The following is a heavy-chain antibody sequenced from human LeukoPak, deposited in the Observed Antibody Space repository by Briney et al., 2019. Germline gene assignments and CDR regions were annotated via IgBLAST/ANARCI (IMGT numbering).Heavy chain of an antibody. CDR3: ASWVGRDY. V-gene: IGHV3-7*01. D-gene: IGHD2-15*01. Sequence: GGSLRLSCAASGFSISTYWMTWVRQAPGKGLEWVANIKQDGSEEYYVDSVKGRFTVSRDNAKNSLYLQMDSLRAEDTAVYYCASWVGRDYWGQGTLVTVSS. CDR2: IKQDGSEE. CDR1: GFSISTYW. J-gene: IGHJ4*02.